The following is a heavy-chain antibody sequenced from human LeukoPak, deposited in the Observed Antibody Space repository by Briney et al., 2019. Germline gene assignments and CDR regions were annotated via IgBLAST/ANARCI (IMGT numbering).Heavy chain of an antibody. D-gene: IGHD3-3*01. CDR2: ISAYNGNT. CDR1: GYTFTRYG. Sequence: ASVKVSCKASGYTFTRYGISWVRQAPGQGLEWMGWISAYNGNTNYAQKLQGRVTMTTDTSTSTAYMELRSLRSDDTAVYYCARGITIFGVVTYYYYGMDVWGQGTTVTVSS. V-gene: IGHV1-18*01. CDR3: ARGITIFGVVTYYYYGMDV. J-gene: IGHJ6*02.